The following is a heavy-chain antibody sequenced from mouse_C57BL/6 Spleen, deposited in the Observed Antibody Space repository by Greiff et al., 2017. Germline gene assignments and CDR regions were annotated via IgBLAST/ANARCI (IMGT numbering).Heavy chain of an antibody. CDR3: AKRDLLGYAMDY. D-gene: IGHD2-1*01. CDR2: IWRGGST. CDR1: GFSLTSYG. V-gene: IGHV2-5*01. J-gene: IGHJ4*01. Sequence: QVQLKQSGPGLVQPSPSLSITCTVSGFSLTSYGVHWVRQSPGKGLEWLGVIWRGGSTDYNAAFMSRLSITKDNSKSHVFFKMNSLQADDTAIYYCAKRDLLGYAMDYWGQGTSVTVSS.